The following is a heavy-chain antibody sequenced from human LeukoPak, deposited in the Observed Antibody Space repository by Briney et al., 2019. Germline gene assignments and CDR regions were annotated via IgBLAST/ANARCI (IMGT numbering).Heavy chain of an antibody. CDR3: ARARQRMTTVTFRGADYGMVV. J-gene: IGHJ6*04. V-gene: IGHV1-69*13. Sequence: ASVKVSCKASGGTFSSYAISWVRQAPGQGLEWMGGIIPILGTANYAQKFQGRVTITADESTSTAYMELSSLRYEDTAVYYCARARQRMTTVTFRGADYGMVVWGKGTTVTVFS. D-gene: IGHD4-17*01. CDR1: GGTFSSYA. CDR2: IIPILGTA.